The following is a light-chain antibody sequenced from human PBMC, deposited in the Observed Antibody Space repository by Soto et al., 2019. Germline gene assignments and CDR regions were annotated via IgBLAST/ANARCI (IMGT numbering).Light chain of an antibody. CDR1: QSISSSY. CDR3: QQYDTSPLT. J-gene: IGKJ2*01. V-gene: IGKV3-20*01. CDR2: GAS. Sequence: PGERATLSCRASQSISSSYLAWYQQKPGQAPRLLIYGASRRATGIPVRFSGSGSGTDFTLTISRLEPVDFAVFYCQQYDTSPLTFGQGTKVEIK.